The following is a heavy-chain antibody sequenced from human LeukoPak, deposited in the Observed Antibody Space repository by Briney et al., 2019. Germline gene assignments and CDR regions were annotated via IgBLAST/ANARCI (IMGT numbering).Heavy chain of an antibody. CDR3: ATKMHYYYYGMDV. Sequence: SETLSLTCAVYGGSFSGYYWSWIRQPPGEGLEWIGEINHSGSTNYNPSLKSRVTISVDTSKNQFSLKLSSVTAADTAVYYCATKMHYYYYGMDVWGQGTTVTVSS. CDR1: GGSFSGYY. J-gene: IGHJ6*02. CDR2: INHSGST. V-gene: IGHV4-34*01.